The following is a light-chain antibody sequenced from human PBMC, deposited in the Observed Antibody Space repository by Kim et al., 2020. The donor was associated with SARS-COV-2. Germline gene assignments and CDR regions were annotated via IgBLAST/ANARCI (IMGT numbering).Light chain of an antibody. CDR1: TSNIGNIY. V-gene: IGLV1-51*01. Sequence: GQKRPVPWYGSTSNIGNIYESCYPQLPGTAPKLLIYDNNKRPSGIPDRFSGSKSGTSATLGITELQTGDEADYYCGTWDSSLSAVVFGGGTQLTVL. CDR3: GTWDSSLSAVV. CDR2: DNN. J-gene: IGLJ2*01.